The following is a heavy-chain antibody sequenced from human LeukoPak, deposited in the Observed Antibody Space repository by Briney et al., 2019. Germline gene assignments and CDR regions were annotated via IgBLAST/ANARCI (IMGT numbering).Heavy chain of an antibody. CDR3: ARDSAAAGSVWFDP. CDR1: GFTFSDYY. CDR2: ISSSGSTI. Sequence: GGSLRLSCAASGFTFSDYYMSWIRQAPGKGLEWVSYISSSGSTIYYADSVKGRFTISRDNAKNSLYLQMNSLRAEDTAVYYCARDSAAAGSVWFDPWGQGTLVTVSS. D-gene: IGHD6-13*01. V-gene: IGHV3-11*01. J-gene: IGHJ5*02.